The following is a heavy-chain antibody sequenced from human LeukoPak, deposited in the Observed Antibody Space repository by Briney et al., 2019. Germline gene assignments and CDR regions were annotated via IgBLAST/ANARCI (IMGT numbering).Heavy chain of an antibody. V-gene: IGHV3-21*01. Sequence: GGSLRLSCAASGFTFSSYSMNWVRQAPGKGLEWVSSISSSSSYIYYADSVKGRFTISRVNAKNSLYLQMNSLRAEDTAVYYCARDSGSYYLRFDYWDQGTLVTVSS. D-gene: IGHD1-26*01. CDR3: ARDSGSYYLRFDY. CDR2: ISSSSSYI. CDR1: GFTFSSYS. J-gene: IGHJ4*02.